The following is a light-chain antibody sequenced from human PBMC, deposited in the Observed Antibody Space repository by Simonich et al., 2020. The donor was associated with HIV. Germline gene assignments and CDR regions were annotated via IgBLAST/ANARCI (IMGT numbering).Light chain of an antibody. CDR2: GAT. V-gene: IGKV3-15*01. CDR3: QQYGSSIT. CDR1: QSISSY. J-gene: IGKJ5*01. Sequence: EVVMTQSPATLSVSPGERATLSCRASQSISSYLAWYQQKPGQTPTLLIYGATTRATGIPARFSGSGSGTDFTLTISRLEPEDFAVYYCQQYGSSITFGQGTRLDIK.